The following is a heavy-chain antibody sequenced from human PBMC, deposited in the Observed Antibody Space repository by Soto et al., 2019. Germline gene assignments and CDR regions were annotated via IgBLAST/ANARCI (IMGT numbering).Heavy chain of an antibody. V-gene: IGHV3-33*01. CDR2: IWYDGSNK. CDR3: ASWAGPYYYGMDV. D-gene: IGHD6-19*01. CDR1: AFTFSSYG. Sequence: QVQLVESGGGVVQPGRSLRLSCAASAFTFSSYGMHWVRQAPGKGLEWVAVIWYDGSNKYYADSVKGRFTISRDNSKNTLYLQMNSLRAEDTAVYYCASWAGPYYYGMDVWGQGTTVTVSS. J-gene: IGHJ6*02.